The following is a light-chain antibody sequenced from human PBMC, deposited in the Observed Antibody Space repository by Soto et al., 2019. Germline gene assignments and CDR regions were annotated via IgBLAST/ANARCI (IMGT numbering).Light chain of an antibody. Sequence: IVLTQSPGTLSLSPGERATLSCRASQSVSGSHLAWYQQKPGQAPRLLLYGASTRATGIPDRFSGSGSGTDFTLTISRVETEDFAVFYCQHYGSSPLTFGGGTKVEIK. CDR1: QSVSGSH. CDR3: QHYGSSPLT. V-gene: IGKV3-20*01. CDR2: GAS. J-gene: IGKJ4*01.